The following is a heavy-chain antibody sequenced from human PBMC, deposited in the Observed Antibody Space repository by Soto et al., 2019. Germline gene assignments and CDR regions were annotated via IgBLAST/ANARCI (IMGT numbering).Heavy chain of an antibody. CDR2: IYYSGST. Sequence: ETLSLTCTVSGVSIRSYCWTWLRQPPGEGLEWIGYIYYSGSTNYNPSLKSRVTISVDTSKNQFSLKLSSVTAADTAVYYCARDNWNYVHAFDIWGQGTMVTVSS. D-gene: IGHD1-7*01. V-gene: IGHV4-59*01. J-gene: IGHJ3*02. CDR1: GVSIRSYC. CDR3: ARDNWNYVHAFDI.